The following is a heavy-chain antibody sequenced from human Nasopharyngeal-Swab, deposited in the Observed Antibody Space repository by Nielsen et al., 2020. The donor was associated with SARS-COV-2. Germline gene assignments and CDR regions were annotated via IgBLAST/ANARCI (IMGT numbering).Heavy chain of an antibody. V-gene: IGHV3-30*03. Sequence: GGSLRLSCAASEFTFSSYGMHWVRQAPGKGLEWVAVISSDGSNKYYADSVKGRFTISRDNSKNTLYLQMNSLRAEDTAVYYCAREDQIVAAGPSFDYWGQGTLVTVSS. CDR2: ISSDGSNK. D-gene: IGHD6-13*01. CDR1: EFTFSSYG. J-gene: IGHJ4*02. CDR3: AREDQIVAAGPSFDY.